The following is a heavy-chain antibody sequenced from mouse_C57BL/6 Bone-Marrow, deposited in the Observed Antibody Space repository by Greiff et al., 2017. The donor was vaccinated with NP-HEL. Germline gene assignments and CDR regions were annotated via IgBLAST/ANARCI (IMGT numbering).Heavy chain of an antibody. V-gene: IGHV1-74*01. Sequence: QVQLQQPGAELVKPGASVKVSCKASGYTFTSYWMHWVKQRPGQGLEWIGRIHPSDSDTNYNQKFKGKATLTVDKSSSTAYMQLSSLTSEDSAVDYCAKTAQATFWFAYWGQGTLVTVSA. CDR1: GYTFTSYW. CDR2: IHPSDSDT. D-gene: IGHD3-2*02. J-gene: IGHJ3*01. CDR3: AKTAQATFWFAY.